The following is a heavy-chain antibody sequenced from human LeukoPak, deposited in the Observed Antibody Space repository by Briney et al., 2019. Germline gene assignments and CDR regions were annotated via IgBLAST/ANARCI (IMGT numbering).Heavy chain of an antibody. J-gene: IGHJ4*02. CDR1: GFTFSSYW. CDR3: AREISSLTTVATSAHFDY. V-gene: IGHV3-21*01. D-gene: IGHD4-17*01. Sequence: GGSLRLSCAASGFTFSSYWMHWVRQAPGKGLVWVSSISSSSSYIYYADSVKGRFTISRDNAKNSLYLQMNSLRAEDTAVYYCAREISSLTTVATSAHFDYWGQGTLVTVSS. CDR2: ISSSSSYI.